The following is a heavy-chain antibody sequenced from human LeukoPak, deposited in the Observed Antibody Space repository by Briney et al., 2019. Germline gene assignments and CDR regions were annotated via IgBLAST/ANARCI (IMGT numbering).Heavy chain of an antibody. D-gene: IGHD2-2*01. CDR3: ARQVDVGCSSASCYGHGAFDI. J-gene: IGHJ3*02. V-gene: IGHV4-59*08. CDR1: GGSISSYY. CDR2: IYYSGST. Sequence: PSETLSLTCTVSGGSISSYYWSWIRQPPGKGLEWIGYIYYSGSTNYNPSLKGRVTISVDTSKKQFSLKLSSVTAADRAVYYCARQVDVGCSSASCYGHGAFDIWGQGTLFTVSS.